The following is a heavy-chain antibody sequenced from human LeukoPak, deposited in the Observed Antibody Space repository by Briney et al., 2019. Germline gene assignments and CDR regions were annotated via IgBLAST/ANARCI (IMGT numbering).Heavy chain of an antibody. CDR2: IYYSGST. Sequence: RASETLSLTCTVSGGSISGYYWSWIRQSPGKGLEWIGYIYYSGSTNYNPSLKSRVTISLDTSKNQFSLKLSSVTAADTAVYYCAKAGNWGGYYYYLDVWGKGATVTV. CDR1: GGSISGYY. D-gene: IGHD7-27*01. J-gene: IGHJ6*03. CDR3: AKAGNWGGYYYYLDV. V-gene: IGHV4-59*01.